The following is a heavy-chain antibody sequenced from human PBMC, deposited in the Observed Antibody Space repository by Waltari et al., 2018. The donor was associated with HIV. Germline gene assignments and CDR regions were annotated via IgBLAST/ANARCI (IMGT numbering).Heavy chain of an antibody. J-gene: IGHJ1*01. CDR3: ARDIGYSSGWFGAHN. V-gene: IGHV3-66*02. CDR1: GFSVSNNY. Sequence: EVRLVESGGGLVQPGGSLRLSCAASGFSVSNNYMNWVRQAPGKGLEWVSVIYSGGSTFYADSVKGRFTASRDNSNNTVFLQMNSLRPEDTAVYYSARDIGYSSGWFGAHNWGQGTLVSVSS. D-gene: IGHD6-19*01. CDR2: IYSGGST.